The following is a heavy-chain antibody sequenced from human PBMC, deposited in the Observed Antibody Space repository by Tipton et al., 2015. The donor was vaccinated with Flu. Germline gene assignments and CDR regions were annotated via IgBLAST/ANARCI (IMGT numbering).Heavy chain of an antibody. Sequence: SLSLSCAASGFTFSSYWMSWVRQAPGKGLEWVANIKQDGSEKYYVDSGKGRFTISRDNAKNSLYLQMNSLRAEDTAVYYCARVDTAMAFDAFDIWGQGTMVTVSS. CDR1: GFTFSSYW. J-gene: IGHJ3*02. D-gene: IGHD5-18*01. CDR3: ARVDTAMAFDAFDI. V-gene: IGHV3-7*01. CDR2: IKQDGSEK.